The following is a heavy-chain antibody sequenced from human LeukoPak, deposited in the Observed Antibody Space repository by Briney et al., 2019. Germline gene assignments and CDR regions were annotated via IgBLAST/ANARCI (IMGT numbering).Heavy chain of an antibody. CDR3: AREVYYYDSSGYYYWFDP. CDR2: ISSSSSYI. D-gene: IGHD3-22*01. Sequence: GGSLRLSCAASGFTFSSYSMNWVRQAPGKGLEWVSSISSSSSYIYYADSVKGRFTISRDNAKNSLYLQMSSLRAEDTAVYYCAREVYYYDSSGYYYWFDPWGQGTLVTVSS. CDR1: GFTFSSYS. V-gene: IGHV3-21*01. J-gene: IGHJ5*02.